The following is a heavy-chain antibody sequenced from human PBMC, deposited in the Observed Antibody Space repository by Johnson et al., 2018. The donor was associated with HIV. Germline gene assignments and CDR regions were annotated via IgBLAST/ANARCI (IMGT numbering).Heavy chain of an antibody. V-gene: IGHV3-30-3*01. CDR2: ISYDGSNK. J-gene: IGHJ3*02. CDR1: GFTFSSYA. CDR3: GRAKGNSYYGSGHDAFDI. D-gene: IGHD3-10*01. Sequence: QVQLVESGGGVVQPGRSLRLSCAASGFTFSSYAMHWVRQAPGKGLEWVAVISYDGSNKYYADSVKGRFTISRDNPKNTLYLQMNSLRAEDTAVYYCGRAKGNSYYGSGHDAFDIWGRGTIVTVSS.